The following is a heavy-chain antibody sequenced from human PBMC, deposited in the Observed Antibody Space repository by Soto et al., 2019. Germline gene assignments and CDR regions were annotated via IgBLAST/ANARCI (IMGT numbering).Heavy chain of an antibody. CDR3: ARDRGGLMTLVTSSWLAP. D-gene: IGHD4-17*01. CDR2: IWYDGSNQ. J-gene: IGHJ5*02. CDR1: GFNFRSYG. V-gene: IGHV3-33*01. Sequence: QVPLVESGGGVVQPGTSLRLSCAASGFNFRSYGMQWVRQAPGKGLEWVAVIWYDGSNQYYADSVKGRFTISRDNSKNTLYLQRNGLRAEDTAMYYCARDRGGLMTLVTSSWLAPWGQGTLVTVSS.